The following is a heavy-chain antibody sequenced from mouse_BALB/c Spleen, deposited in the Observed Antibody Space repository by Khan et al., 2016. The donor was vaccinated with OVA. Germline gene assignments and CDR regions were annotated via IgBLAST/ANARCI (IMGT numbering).Heavy chain of an antibody. J-gene: IGHJ3*01. V-gene: IGHV1S29*02. CDR1: GYTFTDYN. D-gene: IGHD1-2*01. Sequence: VQLQQSGPEVVKPGASVKISCKASGYTFTDYNVDWVKQRHGKSLEWIGYFFPNSGGSGYNQKFKTKATLTVDIFSSTAYIVLRNLTSDDSAVYYCVGAGYGSFAFWGQGTLVTVSA. CDR2: FFPNSGGS. CDR3: VGAGYGSFAF.